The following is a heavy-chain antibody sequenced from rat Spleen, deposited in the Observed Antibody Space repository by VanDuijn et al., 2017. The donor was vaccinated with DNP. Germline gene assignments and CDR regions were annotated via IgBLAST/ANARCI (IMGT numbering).Heavy chain of an antibody. V-gene: IGHV5-7*01. J-gene: IGHJ1*01. CDR3: TRDSGNWYFDF. CDR2: ITSGGTNT. Sequence: EVQLVESGGGLVQPGRSLKLSCAASGFTFSGFVMAWVRQAPKKGLEWVATITSGGTNTYYPDSVKGRFTISRNNARSTLYLQMDSLRSEDTATYYCTRDSGNWYFDFWGPGTMVTVSS. CDR1: GFTFSGFV. D-gene: IGHD1-1*01.